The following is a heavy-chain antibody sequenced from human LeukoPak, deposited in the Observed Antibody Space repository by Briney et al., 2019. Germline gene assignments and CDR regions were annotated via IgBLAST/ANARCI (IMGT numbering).Heavy chain of an antibody. CDR2: IYYSGST. CDR1: GGSINSSSYY. V-gene: IGHV4-39*07. Sequence: PSETLSLTCTVSGGSINSSSYYWGWIRQPPGKGLEWIGSIYYSGSTYYNPSLKSRDTISVDTSKNQFSLKLSSVTAADTAVYYCARDLYSGSYGHYWGQGTLVTVSS. CDR3: ARDLYSGSYGHY. J-gene: IGHJ4*02. D-gene: IGHD1-26*01.